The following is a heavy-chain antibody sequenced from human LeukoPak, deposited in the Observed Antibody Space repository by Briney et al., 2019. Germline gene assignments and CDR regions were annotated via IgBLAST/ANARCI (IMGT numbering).Heavy chain of an antibody. Sequence: SETLSLTCTVSGGSMDSFYWSWIRQPPGKGLEWIGYTYYSGSTNYNASLKSRVTISVDTSKNQFSLKLKSVTAADTAVYFCARHEVYNWFDPWGQGTLVTVSS. V-gene: IGHV4-59*08. CDR1: GGSMDSFY. J-gene: IGHJ5*02. D-gene: IGHD1-14*01. CDR2: TYYSGST. CDR3: ARHEVYNWFDP.